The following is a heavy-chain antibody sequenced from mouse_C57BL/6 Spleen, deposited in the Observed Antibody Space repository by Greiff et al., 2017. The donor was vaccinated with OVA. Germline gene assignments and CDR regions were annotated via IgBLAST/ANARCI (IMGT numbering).Heavy chain of an antibody. CDR2: IWSGGST. D-gene: IGHD2-5*01. J-gene: IGHJ1*03. CDR1: GFSLTSYG. Sequence: VNVVESGPGLVQPSQSLSITCTVSGFSLTSYGVHWVRQSPGKGLEWLGVIWSGGSTDYNAAFISRLSISKDNSKSQVFFKMNSLQADGTAIYYCARKGYYSNYEWYFDVWGTGTTVTVSS. V-gene: IGHV2-2*01. CDR3: ARKGYYSNYEWYFDV.